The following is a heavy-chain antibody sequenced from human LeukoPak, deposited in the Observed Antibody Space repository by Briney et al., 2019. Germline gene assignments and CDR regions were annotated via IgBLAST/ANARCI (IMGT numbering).Heavy chain of an antibody. CDR1: GYTFTSYA. V-gene: IGHV1-3*01. CDR2: INAGNGNT. J-gene: IGHJ4*02. CDR3: ARGGDYGDYFDY. D-gene: IGHD4-17*01. Sequence: ASVKVSCKASGYTFTSYAMHWVRQAPGQRLEWMGWINAGNGNTKYSQKFQGRVTITRDTSASTAYMELSSLRSEDTAVYYCARGGDYGDYFDYWGQGTLVTVSS.